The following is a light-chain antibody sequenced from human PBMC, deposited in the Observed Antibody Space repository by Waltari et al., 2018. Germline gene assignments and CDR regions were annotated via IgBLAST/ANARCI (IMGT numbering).Light chain of an antibody. Sequence: IVLTQSPATLSLSPGERATLSCRASQSVVTYLAWFQQKPGQAPRLLIYDVSKRATGIPARFSGSGSGTDFTLTISSLEPEDFGVYYCQQRASSWVTFGGGTKVDIK. CDR1: QSVVTY. CDR2: DVS. V-gene: IGKV3-11*01. CDR3: QQRASSWVT. J-gene: IGKJ4*01.